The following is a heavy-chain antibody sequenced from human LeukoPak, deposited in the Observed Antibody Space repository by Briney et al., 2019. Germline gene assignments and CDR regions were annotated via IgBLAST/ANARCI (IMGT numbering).Heavy chain of an antibody. CDR1: GFSFSSYG. CDR3: ARERATSTSTWSFDY. Sequence: GGSLRLSCAASGFSFSSYGMHSVRQAPGKGLEWVAVISYDGNKEYYVDSVKGRFTISRDNSKNMLYLQMDSLRAEDTAVYHCARERATSTSTWSFDYWGQGTLVTVSS. CDR2: ISYDGNKE. J-gene: IGHJ4*02. V-gene: IGHV3-30*03. D-gene: IGHD2-2*01.